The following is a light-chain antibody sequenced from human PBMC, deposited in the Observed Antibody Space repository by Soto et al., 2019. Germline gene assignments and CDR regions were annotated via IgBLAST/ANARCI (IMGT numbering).Light chain of an antibody. CDR1: QSVSSN. CDR2: GGS. Sequence: ETVMTQSPVTLSVSPGERVTLSCRASQSVSSNLAWYQQTPGQAPRLLMYGGSTRATGVAARFTGSGSGTDFTLTISGLQSEDFAVYYCQQYNDWPRTFGQGTKVEIK. CDR3: QQYNDWPRT. J-gene: IGKJ1*01. V-gene: IGKV3-15*01.